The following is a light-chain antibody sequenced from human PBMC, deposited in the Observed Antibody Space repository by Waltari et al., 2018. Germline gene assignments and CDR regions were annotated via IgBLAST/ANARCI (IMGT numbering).Light chain of an antibody. V-gene: IGKV3-11*01. J-gene: IGKJ4*01. CDR2: DVS. CDR1: QSVHNY. Sequence: DIVLTQSPAILSLSPGERASLSCRASQSVHNYLAWYQQKPGQAPRLLIYDVSNRATDIPARFSGSGFATDFTLTISSLEPEDFAVYYCQQRRAWPLTFGGGTEVEIK. CDR3: QQRRAWPLT.